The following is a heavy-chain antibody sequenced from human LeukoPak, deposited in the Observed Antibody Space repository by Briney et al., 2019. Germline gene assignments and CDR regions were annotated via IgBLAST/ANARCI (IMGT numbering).Heavy chain of an antibody. V-gene: IGHV1-2*02. D-gene: IGHD4-23*01. J-gene: IGHJ4*02. CDR1: GFTFSSYG. CDR3: ARWDNYGGYDY. Sequence: GGSLRLSCAASGFTFSSYGMHWVRQAPGQGLEWMGWINPNSGGTNYAQKFQGRVTMTRDTSISTAYMELSRLRSDDTAVYYCARWDNYGGYDYWGQGTLVTVSS. CDR2: INPNSGGT.